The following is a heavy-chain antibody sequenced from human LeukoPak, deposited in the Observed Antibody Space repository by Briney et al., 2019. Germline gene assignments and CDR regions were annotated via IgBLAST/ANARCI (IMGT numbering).Heavy chain of an antibody. CDR2: ISYDGSNK. Sequence: PGGSLRLSCAASGFTFSSHAMHWVRQAPGKGLEWVAVISYDGSNKYYADSVKGRFTISRDNSKNTLYLQMNSLRAEDTAVYYCARDRYYGSGRYNYFDYWGQGTLVTVSS. V-gene: IGHV3-30-3*01. D-gene: IGHD3-10*01. CDR1: GFTFSSHA. J-gene: IGHJ4*02. CDR3: ARDRYYGSGRYNYFDY.